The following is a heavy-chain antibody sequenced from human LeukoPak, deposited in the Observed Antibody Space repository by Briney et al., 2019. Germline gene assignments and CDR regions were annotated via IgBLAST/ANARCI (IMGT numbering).Heavy chain of an antibody. CDR3: ATDVGALDY. Sequence: SQTLSLTCTVSGGSISSGSYYWSWIRQPAGKGLEWIGRIYTSGSTNYNPSLKSRVTISVDTSKNQFSLKLSSVTAADTAAYYCATDVGALDYWGQGTLVTVSS. D-gene: IGHD1-26*01. J-gene: IGHJ4*02. CDR1: GGSISSGSYY. CDR2: IYTSGST. V-gene: IGHV4-61*02.